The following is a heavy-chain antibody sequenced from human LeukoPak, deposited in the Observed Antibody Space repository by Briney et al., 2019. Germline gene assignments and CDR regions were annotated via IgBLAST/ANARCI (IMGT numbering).Heavy chain of an antibody. D-gene: IGHD3-22*01. CDR1: GFTFSDYY. CDR3: ARVGSLNYYDSSGYYSPYGMDV. J-gene: IGHJ6*02. CDR2: ISSSSSHT. Sequence: PGGSLRLSCAASGFTFSDYYMSWIRQAPGEGLQWVSYISSSSSHTNYADSVKGRFTISRDNAKNSLYLQMNSLRAEDTAVYYCARVGSLNYYDSSGYYSPYGMDVWGQGTTVTVSS. V-gene: IGHV3-11*06.